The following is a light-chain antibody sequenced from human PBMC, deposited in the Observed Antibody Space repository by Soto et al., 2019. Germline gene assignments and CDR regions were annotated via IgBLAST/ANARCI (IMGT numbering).Light chain of an antibody. CDR2: DAS. CDR3: QQRSKWPGT. J-gene: IGKJ1*01. V-gene: IGKV3-11*01. Sequence: EIVMTQSPATLSVSPGERATLSSRASQSVSSDLAWYHQKPGQAPRLLIYDASNRATGIPARFSGSGSGTDFTLTISSLEPEDFAVYYCQQRSKWPGTFGQRTKADI. CDR1: QSVSSD.